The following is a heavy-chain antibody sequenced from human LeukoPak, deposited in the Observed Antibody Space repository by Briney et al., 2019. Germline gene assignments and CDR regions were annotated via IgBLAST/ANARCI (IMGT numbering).Heavy chain of an antibody. V-gene: IGHV4-34*01. J-gene: IGHJ1*01. Sequence: SETLSLTCAVCGGSFSGYYWSWIRQPPGKGLEWIGEINHSGSTNYNPSLKSRVTISVDTSKNQFSLKLSSVTAADTAVYYCAGYCTNGVCYSYFQHWGQGTLVTVSS. D-gene: IGHD2-8*01. CDR1: GGSFSGYY. CDR3: AGYCTNGVCYSYFQH. CDR2: INHSGST.